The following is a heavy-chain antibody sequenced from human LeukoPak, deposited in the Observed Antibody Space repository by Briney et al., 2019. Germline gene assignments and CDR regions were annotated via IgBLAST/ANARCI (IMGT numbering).Heavy chain of an antibody. CDR3: ARRGMVRGVINY. CDR2: ITASGTT. J-gene: IGHJ4*02. Sequence: SETLSLTCTVSSGSMSSGSYYWSWIRQPAGKGLEWIGRITASGTTHYNPSLKSRVTISVDTSKNQFSLKLSSVTAADTAVYYCARRGMVRGVINYWGQGTLVTVSS. V-gene: IGHV4-61*02. CDR1: SGSMSSGSYY. D-gene: IGHD3-10*01.